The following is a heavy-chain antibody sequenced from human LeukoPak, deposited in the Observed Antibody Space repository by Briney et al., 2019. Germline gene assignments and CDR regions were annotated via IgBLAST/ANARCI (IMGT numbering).Heavy chain of an antibody. CDR3: AGEYSSSSPFDY. CDR1: GFTFSSYS. D-gene: IGHD6-6*01. V-gene: IGHV3-48*01. J-gene: IGHJ4*02. Sequence: PGGSLRLSCAASGFTFSSYSMNWVRQAPGKGLEWVSYISSSSSTINYADSVKGRFTISRDNAKNSLYLQMNSLRAEDTAVYYCAGEYSSSSPFDYWGQGTLVTVSP. CDR2: ISSSSSTI.